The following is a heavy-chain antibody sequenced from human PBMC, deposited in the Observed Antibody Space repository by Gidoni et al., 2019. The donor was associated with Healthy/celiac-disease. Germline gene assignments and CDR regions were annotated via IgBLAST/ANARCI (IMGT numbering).Heavy chain of an antibody. CDR3: ARAPGACWNGGSCSGFDY. Sequence: QVLLVESGGGVVPPGWPVRPPCAASALTFSSYAMHCVRQAPGKGLEWVAVMSCVGSNKYDADSVKGRFTITRDNSKNALYLQMNSLRAENTAVYYCARAPGACWNGGSCSGFDYWGQGTLVTVSS. J-gene: IGHJ4*02. CDR1: ALTFSSYA. V-gene: IGHV3-30-3*01. D-gene: IGHD2-15*01. CDR2: MSCVGSNK.